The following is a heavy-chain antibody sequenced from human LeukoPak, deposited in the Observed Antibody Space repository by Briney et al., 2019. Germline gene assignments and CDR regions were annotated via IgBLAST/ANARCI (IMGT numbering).Heavy chain of an antibody. CDR1: GYSISSGYY. Sequence: SETLSLTCTVSGYSISSGYYWGWIRQPPGKGLEWIGSIYHSGSTYYNPSLKSRVTISVDTSKNQFSLKLSSVTAADTAVYYCARTPVPPYYYDSSGYHGDYWGQGTLVTVSS. V-gene: IGHV4-38-2*02. CDR3: ARTPVPPYYYDSSGYHGDY. J-gene: IGHJ4*02. D-gene: IGHD3-22*01. CDR2: IYHSGST.